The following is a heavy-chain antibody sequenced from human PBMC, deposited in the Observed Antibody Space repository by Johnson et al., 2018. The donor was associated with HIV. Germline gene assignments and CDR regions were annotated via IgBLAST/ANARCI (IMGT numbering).Heavy chain of an antibody. CDR3: ATYDTRVWRSFQI. CDR1: GFTVSRNH. J-gene: IGHJ3*02. V-gene: IGHV3-38-3*01. D-gene: IGHD2-8*01. CDR2: ISGSST. Sequence: VQLVESGGGLIQPGGSLRLSCAASGFTVSRNHMHWVRQAQGKGLEWVSCISGSSTYYADSREGRFTISRDNSKNTLHLQMNSLRAEDTAVYYCATYDTRVWRSFQIWGQGTMVTVSS.